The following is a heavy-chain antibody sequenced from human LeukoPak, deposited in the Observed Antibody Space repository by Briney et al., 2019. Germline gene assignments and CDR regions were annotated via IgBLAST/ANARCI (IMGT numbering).Heavy chain of an antibody. CDR2: INPNSGGT. V-gene: IGHV1-2*06. D-gene: IGHD6-19*01. CDR3: ARDTRYSSGPRAFDI. J-gene: IGHJ3*02. Sequence: GASVKVSCKASGYTFTGYYMHWVRQAPGQGLEWMGRINPNSGGTNYAQKFQGRVTTTRDTSISTAYMELSRLRSDDTAVYYCARDTRYSSGPRAFDIWGQGTMVTVSS. CDR1: GYTFTGYY.